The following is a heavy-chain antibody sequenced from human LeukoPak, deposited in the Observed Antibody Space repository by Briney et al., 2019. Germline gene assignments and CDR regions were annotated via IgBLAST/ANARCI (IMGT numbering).Heavy chain of an antibody. CDR3: AKDRRHPGILDLFDS. CDR1: GFTVTSYA. V-gene: IGHV3-23*01. J-gene: IGHJ4*02. CDR2: ISGGGPTS. Sequence: GGSLRLSCVASGFTVTSYAMSWVRQAPGKGLEWVSVISGGGPTSFYADSVKGRFTISRDDSKNTVYLQLNNLRAEDTAIYYCAKDRRHPGILDLFDSWGQGPGSPSPQ. D-gene: IGHD3-9*01.